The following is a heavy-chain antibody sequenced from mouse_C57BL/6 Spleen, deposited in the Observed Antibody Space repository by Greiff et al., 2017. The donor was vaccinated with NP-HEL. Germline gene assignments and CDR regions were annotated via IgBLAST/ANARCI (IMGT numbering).Heavy chain of an antibody. CDR2: IDPENGDT. Sequence: VQLKESGAELVRPGASVKLSCTASGFNIKDDYMHWVKQRPEQGLEWIGWIDPENGDTEYASKFQGKATITADTSSNTAYLQLSSLTSEDTAVYYCTTYYSNYGAYWGQGTLVTVSA. V-gene: IGHV14-4*01. D-gene: IGHD2-5*01. J-gene: IGHJ3*01. CDR1: GFNIKDDY. CDR3: TTYYSNYGAY.